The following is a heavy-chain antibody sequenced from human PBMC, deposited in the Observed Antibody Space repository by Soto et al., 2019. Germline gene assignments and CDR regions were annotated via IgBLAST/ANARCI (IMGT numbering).Heavy chain of an antibody. Sequence: SETLSLTCTVSGGSISSGGYYWSWIRQHPGKGLEWIGYIYYSGSTYYNPSLKSRVTISVDTSKNQFSLKLSSVTAADTAVYYCARLKSGALPAALYYFDYWGQGTLVTVSS. D-gene: IGHD2-2*01. CDR3: ARLKSGALPAALYYFDY. J-gene: IGHJ4*02. V-gene: IGHV4-31*03. CDR2: IYYSGST. CDR1: GGSISSGGYY.